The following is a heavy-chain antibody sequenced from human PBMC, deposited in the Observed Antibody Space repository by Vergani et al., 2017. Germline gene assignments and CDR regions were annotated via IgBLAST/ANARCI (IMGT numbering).Heavy chain of an antibody. CDR1: GFTFSSYG. D-gene: IGHD3-22*01. J-gene: IGHJ5*02. CDR3: AKDLSYYYDSSGYLSDP. CDR2: ISYDGSNK. Sequence: VQLVESGGGLVKPGGSLRLSCAASGFTFSSYGMHWVRQAPGKGLDGVAVISYDGSNKYYADSVKGRFTISRDNSKNTLYLQMNSLRAEDTAVYYCAKDLSYYYDSSGYLSDPWGQGTLVTVSS. V-gene: IGHV3-30*18.